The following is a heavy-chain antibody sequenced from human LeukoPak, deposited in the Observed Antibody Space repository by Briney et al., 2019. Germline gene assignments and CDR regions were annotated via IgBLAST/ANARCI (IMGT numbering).Heavy chain of an antibody. CDR1: GLTVSSNY. D-gene: IGHD3-16*01. CDR2: IYSSGST. CDR3: ARVIGSYGDSAY. V-gene: IGHV3-66*01. Sequence: GGSLRLSCAASGLTVSSNYMGWVRQAPGKGLEWLSIIYSSGSTYYADSVKDRFTVSRDNSRNTLYLQMNSLRAEDTAVYYCARVIGSYGDSAYWGQGTLVTVSS. J-gene: IGHJ4*02.